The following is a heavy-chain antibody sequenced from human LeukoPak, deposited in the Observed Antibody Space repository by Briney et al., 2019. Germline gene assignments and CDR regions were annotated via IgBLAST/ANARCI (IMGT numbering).Heavy chain of an antibody. CDR1: GFTFSSYA. Sequence: GGSLRLSCAASGFTFSSYAMHWVRQAPGKGLEWVAVISYDGSNKYYADSVKGRFTISRDNSKNMLYLQMNSLRAEDTAVYYCARVRVRGVIIQGFDPWGQGTLVTVSS. J-gene: IGHJ5*02. CDR2: ISYDGSNK. V-gene: IGHV3-30-3*01. D-gene: IGHD3-10*01. CDR3: ARVRVRGVIIQGFDP.